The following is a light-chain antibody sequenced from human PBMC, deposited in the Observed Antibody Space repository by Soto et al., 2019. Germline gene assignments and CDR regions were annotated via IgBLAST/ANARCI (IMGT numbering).Light chain of an antibody. CDR3: QVWNGRSFQGV. V-gene: IGLV3-21*02. CDR1: SIGTKS. J-gene: IGLJ1*01. Sequence: SYELTQPPSVSVAPGQTASIACGGDSIGTKSVNWYQQRPGQAPVVVAYDDSDRPTGIPERFSGSNSGNTATLTISRVEAGDEADYYCQVWNGRSFQGVFGPGTKLTVL. CDR2: DDS.